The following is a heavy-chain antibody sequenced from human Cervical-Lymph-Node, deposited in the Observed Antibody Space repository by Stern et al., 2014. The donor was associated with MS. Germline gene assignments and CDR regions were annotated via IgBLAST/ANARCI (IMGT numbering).Heavy chain of an antibody. D-gene: IGHD4-23*01. CDR3: ARGREGGGNSAFDH. CDR1: GYTFTDYY. Sequence: VQLVESGAEVKKPGASVTVSCTASGYTFTDYYLHWVRQAPGQGLEWMGRINPHSGDTTYAHHFQGRVTLTWDTSISTAYMEVSGLRSDDTAVLYCARGREGGGNSAFDHWGQGTLVTVSS. J-gene: IGHJ4*02. CDR2: INPHSGDT. V-gene: IGHV1-2*06.